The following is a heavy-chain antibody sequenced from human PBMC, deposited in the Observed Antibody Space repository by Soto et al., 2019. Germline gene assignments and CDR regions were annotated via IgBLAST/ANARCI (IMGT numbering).Heavy chain of an antibody. Sequence: SVKVSCKASGGTFSSYAISWVRQAPGQGLEWMGGITPIFGTANYAQKFQGRVTITADESTSTAYMELSSLRSEDTAVYYCARDRNIVATIYNYYGMDVWGQGTTVTVSS. CDR1: GGTFSSYA. D-gene: IGHD5-12*01. CDR3: ARDRNIVATIYNYYGMDV. CDR2: ITPIFGTA. J-gene: IGHJ6*02. V-gene: IGHV1-69*13.